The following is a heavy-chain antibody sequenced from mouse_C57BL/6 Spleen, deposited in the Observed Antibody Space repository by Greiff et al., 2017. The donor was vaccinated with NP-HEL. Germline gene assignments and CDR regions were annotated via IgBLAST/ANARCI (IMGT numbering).Heavy chain of an antibody. Sequence: VQLQQSGPELVKPGASVQISCKASGYAFSSSWMNWVKQRPGKGLEWIGRIYPGDGDTNYNGKFKGKATLTADKSSSTAYMQLSSLTSEDSAVYFCAREGITLFDYWGQGTTLTVSS. J-gene: IGHJ2*01. CDR2: IYPGDGDT. V-gene: IGHV1-82*01. CDR3: AREGITLFDY. D-gene: IGHD1-1*01. CDR1: GYAFSSSW.